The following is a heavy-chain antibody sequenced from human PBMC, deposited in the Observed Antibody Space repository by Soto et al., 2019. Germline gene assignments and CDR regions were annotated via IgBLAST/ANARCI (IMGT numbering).Heavy chain of an antibody. Sequence: ASVKVACKASGYTFTSYGMSWVRQAPGQGREWMGWISAYNGNTNYAQKLEGRVTMTTDTSTSTAYMELRSLRSDDTAVYYCARGNRVTAAGPFDSWGQGIMVT. J-gene: IGHJ4*02. D-gene: IGHD6-13*01. CDR1: GYTFTSYG. CDR2: ISAYNGNT. V-gene: IGHV1-18*04. CDR3: ARGNRVTAAGPFDS.